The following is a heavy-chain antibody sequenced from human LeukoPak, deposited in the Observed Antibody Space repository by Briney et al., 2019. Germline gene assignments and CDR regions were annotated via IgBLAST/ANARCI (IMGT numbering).Heavy chain of an antibody. CDR3: ATDRNLAGLVDY. CDR2: IYHSGRT. Sequence: SETLSLTCTVSHYSISSGYYWGWIRQPPGKGLEWIGNIYHSGRTYYNPSLKSRVTISVDTSKNQFSLQLSSVTAADTAVYYCATDRNLAGLVDYWGQGTLVTVSS. D-gene: IGHD3-3*02. CDR1: HYSISSGYY. J-gene: IGHJ4*02. V-gene: IGHV4-38-2*02.